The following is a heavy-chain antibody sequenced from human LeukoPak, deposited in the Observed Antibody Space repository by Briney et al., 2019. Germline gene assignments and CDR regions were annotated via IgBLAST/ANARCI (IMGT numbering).Heavy chain of an antibody. CDR1: GGSFSGYY. J-gene: IGHJ4*02. CDR2: INHSGST. D-gene: IGHD3-10*01. CDR3: ARHRSCYGSGSYYPFDY. V-gene: IGHV4-34*01. Sequence: ASETLSLTCAVYGGSFSGYYWSWIRQPPGKGLEWIGEINHSGSTNYNPSLKSRVTISVDTSKNQFSLKLSSVTAADTAVYYCARHRSCYGSGSYYPFDYWGQGTLVTVSS.